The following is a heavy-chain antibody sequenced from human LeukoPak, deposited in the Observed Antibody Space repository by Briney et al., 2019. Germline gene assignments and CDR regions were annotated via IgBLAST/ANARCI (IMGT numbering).Heavy chain of an antibody. CDR1: GYTLTELS. J-gene: IGHJ3*02. CDR3: ATGPRGMFRHFDI. V-gene: IGHV1-24*01. CDR2: FDTEDGET. Sequence: ASVKVSCKVSGYTLTELSMHWVRQGPGEGGERRGGFDTEDGETIYAQKFQGRVTMTEDTSTDTAYMELSSLRSEDTAVYYCATGPRGMFRHFDIWGQGTMVTVSS. D-gene: IGHD3-10*01.